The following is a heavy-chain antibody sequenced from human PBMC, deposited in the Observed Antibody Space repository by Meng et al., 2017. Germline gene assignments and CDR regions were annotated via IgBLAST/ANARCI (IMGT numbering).Heavy chain of an antibody. Sequence: GGSLRLSCAASGVTFSSYWMHWVRQAPGKGLVWVSRINSEGSSTSYADSVKGRFTISRDNAKNTLYLQMNSLRAEDTAVYYCARDDYDILTALVPYCYYYGMDVWGQGTTVTVSS. J-gene: IGHJ6*02. CDR3: ARDDYDILTALVPYCYYYGMDV. CDR2: INSEGSST. D-gene: IGHD3-9*01. CDR1: GVTFSSYW. V-gene: IGHV3-74*01.